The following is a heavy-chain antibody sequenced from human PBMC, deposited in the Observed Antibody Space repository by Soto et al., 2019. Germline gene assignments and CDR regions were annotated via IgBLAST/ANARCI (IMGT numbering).Heavy chain of an antibody. D-gene: IGHD6-19*01. CDR1: GFTVSDS. CDR3: ARDASGPFDY. CDR2: ILSDGST. V-gene: IGHV3-53*01. J-gene: IGHJ4*02. Sequence: PGGSLRLSCSVAGFTVSDSMSWVRQAPGKGLECVSFILSDGSTHYTDSVRGRFTISRDNSKNTLYLQMDRLRVDDTAVYFCARDASGPFDYWGQGTLVTVSS.